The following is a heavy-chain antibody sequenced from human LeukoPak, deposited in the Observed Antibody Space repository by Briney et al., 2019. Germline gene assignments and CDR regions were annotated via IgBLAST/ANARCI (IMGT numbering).Heavy chain of an antibody. CDR1: GYTFTNFD. J-gene: IGHJ4*02. V-gene: IGHV1-18*01. CDR3: ARSEVGALVDC. CDR2: IGVSSGDT. D-gene: IGHD1-26*01. Sequence: ASLTASCTASGYTFTNFDITWVRQAAGQRLGGMGGIGVSSGDTKYAQKVQGRVPMTTDTSTSTAYMDLRSLRSDDTAVSCCARSEVGALVDCWGQGALVTVCS.